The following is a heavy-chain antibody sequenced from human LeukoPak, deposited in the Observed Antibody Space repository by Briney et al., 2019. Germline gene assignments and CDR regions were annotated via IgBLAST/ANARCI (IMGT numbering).Heavy chain of an antibody. CDR3: AKRLMGTVTTYFDY. D-gene: IGHD4-17*01. Sequence: GGSLRLSCAASGFTFSSYAMHWVRQAPGKGLEWVAVISYDGSNKYYADSVKGRFTISRDNSKNTLYLQMNTLGAEDTAVYYCAKRLMGTVTTYFDYWGQGTLVTVSS. V-gene: IGHV3-30-3*02. CDR2: ISYDGSNK. J-gene: IGHJ4*02. CDR1: GFTFSSYA.